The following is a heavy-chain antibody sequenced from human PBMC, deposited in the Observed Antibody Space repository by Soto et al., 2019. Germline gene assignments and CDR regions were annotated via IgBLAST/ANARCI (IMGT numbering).Heavy chain of an antibody. V-gene: IGHV3-21*01. Sequence: EVQLVESGGGLVKPGGSLRLSCAASGFTLSGYTMNWVRQAPGKGLEWVSSISSSSSDIYYADSVKGRFTISRDNAKNSVFLQMSSLRDEDKAVYFCASDSAQDSVVVPEAVLRATFHTGMDVWGQGHTVIVSS. CDR2: ISSSSSDI. D-gene: IGHD2-21*01. CDR3: ASDSAQDSVVVPEAVLRATFHTGMDV. CDR1: GFTLSGYT. J-gene: IGHJ6*02.